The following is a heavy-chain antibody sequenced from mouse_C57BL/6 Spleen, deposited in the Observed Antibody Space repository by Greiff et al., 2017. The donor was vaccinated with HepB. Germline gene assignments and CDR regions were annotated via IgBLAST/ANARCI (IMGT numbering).Heavy chain of an antibody. CDR2: FTMYSDAT. J-gene: IGHJ1*03. Sequence: LQQSGAELVRPGSSVKLSCKASYFAFMASAMHWVKQRPGHGLEWIGYFTMYSDATEYSENFKGKATLTANTSSSTAYMERSSLTSEDSAVYYCARSNYDDDGDWYFDVWGTGTTVTVSS. V-gene: IGHV1-49*01. CDR1: YFAFMASA. CDR3: ARSNYDDDGDWYFDV. D-gene: IGHD2-4*01.